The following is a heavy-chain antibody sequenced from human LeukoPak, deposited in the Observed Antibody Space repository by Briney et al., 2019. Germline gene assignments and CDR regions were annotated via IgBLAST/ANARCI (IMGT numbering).Heavy chain of an antibody. Sequence: PGSSLRLSCAASGFTFDDYSILWVRQPPGKGLEWVSGISWNSGSIGYADSVKGRFTISRDNAKNSLYLQMNSLRAEATALYYCAKGSGYSYGTIVDYWGQGTLVTVSS. CDR3: AKGSGYSYGTIVDY. D-gene: IGHD5-18*01. V-gene: IGHV3-9*01. CDR2: ISWNSGSI. J-gene: IGHJ4*02. CDR1: GFTFDDYS.